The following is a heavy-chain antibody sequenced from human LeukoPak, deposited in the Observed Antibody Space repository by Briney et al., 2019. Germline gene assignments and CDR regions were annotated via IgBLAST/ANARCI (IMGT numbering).Heavy chain of an antibody. CDR1: GFTFSGSA. CDR3: AKDPYPRSKTTFDY. CDR2: IRSKANSYAT. V-gene: IGHV3-73*01. Sequence: GGSLRLSCAASGFTFSGSAMHWVRQASGKGLEWVGRIRSKANSYATAYAASVKGRFTVSRDNSKNTLYLQMNSLRAEDTAVYYCAKDPYPRSKTTFDYWGQGTLVTVSS. D-gene: IGHD1-14*01. J-gene: IGHJ4*02.